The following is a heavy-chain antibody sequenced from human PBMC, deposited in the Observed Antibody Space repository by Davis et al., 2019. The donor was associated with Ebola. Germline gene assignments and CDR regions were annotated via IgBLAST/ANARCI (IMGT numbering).Heavy chain of an antibody. J-gene: IGHJ3*02. CDR3: ASLRRTITGMDDGFDI. V-gene: IGHV5-51*01. CDR1: GYNFPNYW. CDR2: IYPSDSDT. D-gene: IGHD1-20*01. Sequence: GESLKISCKGSGYNFPNYWIAWVRQMPGKGLEWMGIIYPSDSDTKYSPSFQGQVTISADKSIRTAYLQWSSLKASDTAMYYCASLRRTITGMDDGFDIWGQGTMVTVSS.